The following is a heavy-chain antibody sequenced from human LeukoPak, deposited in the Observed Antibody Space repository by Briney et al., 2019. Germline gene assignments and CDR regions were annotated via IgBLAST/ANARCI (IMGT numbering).Heavy chain of an antibody. D-gene: IGHD6-19*01. Sequence: ASVKVSCKASGYTFTGYYMHWVRQAPGQGLGWMGWINPNSGGTNYAQKFQGRVTMTRDTSISTAYMELSRLRSDDTAVYYCARDTIAVAGTSFDYFDYWGQGTLVTVSS. CDR3: ARDTIAVAGTSFDYFDY. CDR1: GYTFTGYY. V-gene: IGHV1-2*02. J-gene: IGHJ4*02. CDR2: INPNSGGT.